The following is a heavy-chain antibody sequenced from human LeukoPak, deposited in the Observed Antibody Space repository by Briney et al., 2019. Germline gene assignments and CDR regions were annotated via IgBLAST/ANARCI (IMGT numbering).Heavy chain of an antibody. CDR3: ARATPVGGVRFDY. J-gene: IGHJ4*02. V-gene: IGHV4-4*09. D-gene: IGHD3-16*01. CDR2: IYTTGDT. CDR1: GVSISSYY. Sequence: SETLSLTCTVSGVSISSYYWSWIRQPPGKGLEWIGSIYTTGDTGYNPSLKSRVTISVDTSKNQFSLKLSSVTAADTAVYYCARATPVGGVRFDYWGQETLVTVSS.